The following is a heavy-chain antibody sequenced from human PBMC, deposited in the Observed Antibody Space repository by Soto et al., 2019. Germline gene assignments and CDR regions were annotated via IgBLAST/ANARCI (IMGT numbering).Heavy chain of an antibody. CDR2: IYHSGST. CDR1: GGSISISSYF. V-gene: IGHV4-30-2*01. J-gene: IGHJ5*02. Sequence: SDTLSLTCSVSGGSISISSYFWGWIRQPPGKGLEWIGYIYHSGSTYYNPSLKSRVTISVDRSKNQFSLKLSSVTAADTAVYYCARVPGPWGQGTLVTVSS. CDR3: ARVPGP. D-gene: IGHD3-10*01.